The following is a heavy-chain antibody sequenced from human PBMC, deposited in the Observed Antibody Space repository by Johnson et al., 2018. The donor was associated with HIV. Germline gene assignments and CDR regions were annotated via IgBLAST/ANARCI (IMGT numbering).Heavy chain of an antibody. D-gene: IGHD1-26*01. CDR2: IRFDGSDK. V-gene: IGHV3-30*02. Sequence: QVRLVESGGGVVQPGGSLRLSCAASGFTFSTYGVHWVRQAPGKGLEWVSFIRFDGSDKYYADFVQGRFTVSRDNSKNTMYLEMNSLRSEDTAVYYCAKDRRQGGSNPDAVDLWGQGTMVTVSS. CDR3: AKDRRQGGSNPDAVDL. J-gene: IGHJ3*01. CDR1: GFTFSTYG.